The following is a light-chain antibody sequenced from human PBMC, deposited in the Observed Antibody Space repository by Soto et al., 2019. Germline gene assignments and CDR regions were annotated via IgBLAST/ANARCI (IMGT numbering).Light chain of an antibody. CDR3: QQYDNQFP. CDR2: DAS. CDR1: QDMSNY. V-gene: IGKV1-33*01. Sequence: DIQMTQSPSSLSASVGERVTITCQASQDMSNYLNWYKQKPGKAPKLLIYDASNLETGVPSSLSGSVYGTDFTFTISSLQPEDIATYSWQQYDNQFPFGPGTKLHIK. J-gene: IGKJ3*01.